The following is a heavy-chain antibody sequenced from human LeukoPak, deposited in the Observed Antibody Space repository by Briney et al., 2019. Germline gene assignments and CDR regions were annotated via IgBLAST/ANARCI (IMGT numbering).Heavy chain of an antibody. CDR1: GYSFTSYY. V-gene: IGHV1-2*02. D-gene: IGHD4-23*01. J-gene: IGHJ4*02. CDR3: TRGTTVVFLDY. CDR2: INPNSGVT. Sequence: ASVKVSCRASGYSFTSYYIHWLRQAPGQGLEWMGWINPNSGVTNYAQKFQGRVTMTRGASISTAYMELSRLISDDTAMYYCTRGTTVVFLDYWGQGTLVSVPS.